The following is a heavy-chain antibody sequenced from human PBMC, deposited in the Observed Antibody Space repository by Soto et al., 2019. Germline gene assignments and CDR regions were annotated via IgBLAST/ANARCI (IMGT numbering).Heavy chain of an antibody. CDR1: GFTFSSYA. Sequence: GGSLRLSCAASGFTFSSYAMSWVRQAPGKGLEWVSAISGSGGSTYYADSVKGRFTISRDNSKNTLYLQMNSLRAEDTAVYYCARDLWFGESSTFDPWGQGTLVTVSS. J-gene: IGHJ5*02. CDR3: ARDLWFGESSTFDP. D-gene: IGHD3-10*01. CDR2: ISGSGGST. V-gene: IGHV3-23*01.